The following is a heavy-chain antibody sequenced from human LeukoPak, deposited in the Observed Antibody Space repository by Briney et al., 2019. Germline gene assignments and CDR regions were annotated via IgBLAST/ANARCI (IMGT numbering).Heavy chain of an antibody. J-gene: IGHJ5*02. CDR2: IYYSGST. Sequence: SETLSLTCTVSGASISSSSYYWGWTRQPPGKGLEWIGSIYYSGSTYYNPSLKSRVTISVDTFKNQFSLKLSSVTATDTAVYYCARAIHYYDSSGYYPNWFDPWGQGTLVTVSS. D-gene: IGHD3-22*01. CDR1: GASISSSSYY. V-gene: IGHV4-39*01. CDR3: ARAIHYYDSSGYYPNWFDP.